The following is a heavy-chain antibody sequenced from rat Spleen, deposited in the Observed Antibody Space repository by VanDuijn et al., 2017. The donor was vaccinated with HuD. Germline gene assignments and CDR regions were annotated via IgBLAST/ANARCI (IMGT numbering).Heavy chain of an antibody. J-gene: IGHJ2*01. CDR2: ISTGGST. CDR1: GFTFSNYY. V-gene: IGHV5-25*01. D-gene: IGHD1-1*01. CDR3: TRGGYFRY. Sequence: EVQLVESGGGFVQPGRSMKLSCAASGFTFSNYYMAWVRQAPTKGLEWVTYISTGGSTYYRDSVKGRFTISRDTAENTLYLQRTSLRSEDTATYYCTRGGYFRYWGQGVMVTVSS.